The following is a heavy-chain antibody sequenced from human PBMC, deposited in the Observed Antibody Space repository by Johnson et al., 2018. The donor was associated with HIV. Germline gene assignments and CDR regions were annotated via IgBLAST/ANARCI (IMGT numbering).Heavy chain of an antibody. J-gene: IGHJ3*02. Sequence: VQLVESGGGLVQPGGSLRLSCAASGFTFSSYAMSWVRQAPGKGLEWVSGISGSGGSTYYADSVKGRFTISRDNSKNTLYLKMNSLRAEDTAVYYCARDVSYRCGGEGWAGAFDIWGQGTMVTVSA. CDR2: ISGSGGST. CDR3: ARDVSYRCGGEGWAGAFDI. D-gene: IGHD2-21*01. CDR1: GFTFSSYA. V-gene: IGHV3-23*04.